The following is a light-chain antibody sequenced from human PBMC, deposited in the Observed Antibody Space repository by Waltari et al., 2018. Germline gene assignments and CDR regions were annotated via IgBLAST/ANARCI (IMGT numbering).Light chain of an antibody. CDR1: QSVTNS. CDR2: GAS. J-gene: IGKJ3*01. V-gene: IGKV3D-15*01. CDR3: HQETNWSLT. Sequence: EIVMTQSPATLSLSPGDRATLSCRASQSVTNSLAWYLQKPGQPPRLLIHGASTRATGIPDRFSGRGSGTDFTLIISSLEPEDVGVYFCHQETNWSLTFGHGTRLDIK.